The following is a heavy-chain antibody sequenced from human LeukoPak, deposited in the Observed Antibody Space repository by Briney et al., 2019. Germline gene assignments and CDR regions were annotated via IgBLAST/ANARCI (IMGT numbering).Heavy chain of an antibody. CDR2: ISSSSSTI. V-gene: IGHV3-48*01. CDR3: ARDRGGITIFGVVTWGYYYYYYMDV. J-gene: IGHJ6*03. D-gene: IGHD3-3*01. CDR1: GFTFSSYS. Sequence: PGGSLRLSCAASGFTFSSYSMNWVRQAPGKGLEWVSYISSSSSTIYYADSVKGRFTISRDNAKNSLYLQMNSLRAEDTAVYYCARDRGGITIFGVVTWGYYYYYYMDVWGKGTTVTVSS.